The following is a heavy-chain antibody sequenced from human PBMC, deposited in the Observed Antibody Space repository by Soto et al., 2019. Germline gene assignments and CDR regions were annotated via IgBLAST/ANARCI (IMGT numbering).Heavy chain of an antibody. V-gene: IGHV4-34*01. CDR3: ARADPYYFDN. Sequence: QVQLQQWGAGLLKPSETLSLTCAVYSGSFSGYYWSWIRQPPGKGLEWIGEINHSGITKYNPSLNSRVTISVDTSKNQFSLKLTSVTAADTAVYYCARADPYYFDNWGQGTLVTVSS. J-gene: IGHJ4*02. CDR1: SGSFSGYY. CDR2: INHSGIT.